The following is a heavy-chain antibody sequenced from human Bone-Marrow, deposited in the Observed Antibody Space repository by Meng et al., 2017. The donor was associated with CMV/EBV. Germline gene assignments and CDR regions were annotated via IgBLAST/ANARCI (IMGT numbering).Heavy chain of an antibody. D-gene: IGHD3-3*01. CDR3: ARSGFPFWSGYYANGARWGSSWFDP. CDR2: INRSGST. CDR1: GGSFSGYY. V-gene: IGHV4-34*01. Sequence: SETLSLTCAVYGGSFSGYYWSWIRQLPGKGLEWIGEINRSGSTNYNPSLKSRVTISVDTSKKQFSLKLSYVTAADTAVYYCARSGFPFWSGYYANGARWGSSWFDPWGQGTLVTVSS. J-gene: IGHJ5*02.